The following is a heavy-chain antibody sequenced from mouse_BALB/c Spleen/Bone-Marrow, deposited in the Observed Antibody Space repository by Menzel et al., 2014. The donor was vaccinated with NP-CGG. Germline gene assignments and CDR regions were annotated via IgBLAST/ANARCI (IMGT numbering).Heavy chain of an antibody. CDR3: AREDYGSSPYYFDN. V-gene: IGHV1-14*01. Sequence: VQLQQPGPEVVKPGASVKMSCKASGYTFTSYVMHWVKQKPGQGLEWIGYSNPDNDGTKYNEKFKGKATLTSDKSSSTAYMELSSLTSEDSAVYYCAREDYGSSPYYFDNWGQGTTLTVSS. D-gene: IGHD1-1*01. CDR1: GYTFTSYV. J-gene: IGHJ2*01. CDR2: SNPDNDGT.